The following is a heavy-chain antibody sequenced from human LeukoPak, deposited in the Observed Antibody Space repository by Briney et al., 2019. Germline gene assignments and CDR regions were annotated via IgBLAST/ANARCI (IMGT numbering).Heavy chain of an antibody. V-gene: IGHV3-30*04. J-gene: IGHJ4*02. Sequence: GGSLRLSCAASRFTFNTYAMHWVRQSPGKGLEWVATISYDGANKKHADSVKDRFTISRDNSKSTLYLQMNSLRVEDTAVYYCTRGPVLHDSNYLDFGGQGTLVTVSS. D-gene: IGHD3-22*01. CDR1: RFTFNTYA. CDR2: ISYDGANK. CDR3: TRGPVLHDSNYLDF.